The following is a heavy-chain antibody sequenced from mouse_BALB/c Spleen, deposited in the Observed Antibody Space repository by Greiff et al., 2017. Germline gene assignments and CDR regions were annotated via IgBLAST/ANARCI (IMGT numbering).Heavy chain of an antibody. CDR2: ISYDGSN. CDR1: GYSITSGYY. CDR3: SNRYDSALFAY. V-gene: IGHV3-6*02. J-gene: IGHJ3*01. Sequence: EVQLQESGPGLVKPSQSLSLTCSVTGYSITSGYYWNWIRQFPGNKLEWMGYISYDGSNNYNPSLKNRISITRDTSKNQFFLKLNSVTTEDTATYYCSNRYDSALFAYWGQGTLVTVSA. D-gene: IGHD2-14*01.